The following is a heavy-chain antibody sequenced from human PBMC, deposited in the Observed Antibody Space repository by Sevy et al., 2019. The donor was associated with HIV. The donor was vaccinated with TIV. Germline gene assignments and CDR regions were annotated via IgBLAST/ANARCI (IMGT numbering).Heavy chain of an antibody. V-gene: IGHV3-48*01. CDR1: GFTFSSYS. CDR3: ASGVGYDFWSGYPYYFDY. D-gene: IGHD3-3*01. CDR2: ISSSSSTI. J-gene: IGHJ4*02. Sequence: GSLRLSCAASGFTFSSYSMNWVRQAPGKGLEWVSYISSSSSTIYYADSVKGRFTISRDNAKNSLYLQMNSLRAEDTAVYYCASGVGYDFWSGYPYYFDYWGQGTLVTVSS.